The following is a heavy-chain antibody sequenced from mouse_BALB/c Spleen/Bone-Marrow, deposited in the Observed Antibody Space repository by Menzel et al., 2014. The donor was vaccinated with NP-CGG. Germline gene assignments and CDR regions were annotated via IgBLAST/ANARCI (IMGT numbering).Heavy chain of an antibody. CDR1: GYTFTDHA. J-gene: IGHJ4*01. Sequence: VQLQQSGAKLVRPGVSVKISCKGSGYTFTDHAMHWVKRSHAKSLEWIGLISGYYGDAIYNQKFKGKATMTVDKSSSTAYMELASLTSEDSAIYYCARSGKVRNAKDYWGQGPSVNVPS. D-gene: IGHD2-14*01. V-gene: IGHV1S137*01. CDR3: ARSGKVRNAKDY. CDR2: ISGYYGDA.